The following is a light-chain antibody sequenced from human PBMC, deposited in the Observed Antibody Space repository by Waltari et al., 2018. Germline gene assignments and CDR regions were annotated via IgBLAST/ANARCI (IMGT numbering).Light chain of an antibody. CDR3: QKYNSSPLT. CDR1: QSVSSY. J-gene: IGKJ4*01. V-gene: IGKV3-20*01. Sequence: VILTQSPATLSLSPGERATLSCRASQSVSSYLAWYQQKPGQAPRLLIYGASSRATGIPDRFSGSGSGTEFTLTISSLEPEDFAVYYCQKYNSSPLTFGGGTEVEIK. CDR2: GAS.